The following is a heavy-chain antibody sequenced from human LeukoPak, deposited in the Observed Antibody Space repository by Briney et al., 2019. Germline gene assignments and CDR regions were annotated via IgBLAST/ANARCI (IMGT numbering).Heavy chain of an antibody. CDR2: IYSTGIT. V-gene: IGHV4-59*01. J-gene: IGHJ4*02. CDR3: ARSSGAFDY. Sequence: SETLSLTCTVSGDSISSSYWSWIRQPPGKGLEWIGYIYSTGITNYNPSLRSRVTMSLDTSKNQFSLKLNSVTAADTAVYYCARSSGAFDYWGQGALVTVSS. CDR1: GDSISSSY.